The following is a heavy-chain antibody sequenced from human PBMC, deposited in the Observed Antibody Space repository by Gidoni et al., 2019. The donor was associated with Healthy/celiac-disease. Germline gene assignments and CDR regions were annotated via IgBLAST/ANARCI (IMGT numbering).Heavy chain of an antibody. V-gene: IGHV3-7*01. Sequence: GSEKYYVDSVKGRFTISRDNAKNSLYLQMNSLRAEDTAVYFCARSLKAAAGRLTSQYYYGMDVWGQGTTVTVSS. D-gene: IGHD6-13*01. CDR2: GSEK. J-gene: IGHJ6*02. CDR3: ARSLKAAAGRLTSQYYYGMDV.